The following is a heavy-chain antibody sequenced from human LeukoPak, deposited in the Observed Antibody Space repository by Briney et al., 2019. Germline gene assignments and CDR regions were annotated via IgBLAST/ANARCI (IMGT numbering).Heavy chain of an antibody. CDR2: ITPFNGNT. V-gene: IGHV1-45*02. J-gene: IGHJ5*02. Sequence: GASVKVSCKASGYTFTYRYLHWVRQAPGQALEWMGWITPFNGNTNYAQKFQDRVTITRDRSMSTAYMELSGLRSEDTAMYYCATSAARLGWFDPWGQGTLVTVSS. D-gene: IGHD6-6*01. CDR1: GYTFTYRY. CDR3: ATSAARLGWFDP.